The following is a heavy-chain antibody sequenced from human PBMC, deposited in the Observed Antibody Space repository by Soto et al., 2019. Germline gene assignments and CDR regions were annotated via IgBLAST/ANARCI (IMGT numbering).Heavy chain of an antibody. J-gene: IGHJ4*02. D-gene: IGHD2-2*01. Sequence: PGGSLRLSCAASGFTFSSYGMHWVRQAPGKGLEWVAVIWYDGSNKYYADSVKGRFTISRDNSKNTLYLQMNSLRAEDTAVYYCARDLVGYCSSTSCRLTFMPYIDYWGQGTLVTVSS. CDR1: GFTFSSYG. CDR3: ARDLVGYCSSTSCRLTFMPYIDY. CDR2: IWYDGSNK. V-gene: IGHV3-33*01.